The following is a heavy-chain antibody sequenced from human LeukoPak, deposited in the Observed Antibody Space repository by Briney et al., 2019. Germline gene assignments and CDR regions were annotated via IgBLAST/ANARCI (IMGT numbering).Heavy chain of an antibody. V-gene: IGHV1-69*04. CDR1: GGTFSSYA. Sequence: ASVKVSCKASGGTFSSYAISWVRQAPGQGLEWMGRIIPILGIANYAQKFQGRVTITADKSTSTAYMELSSLRSEDTAVYYRARDSDSSGWRYNWFDPWGQGTLVTVSS. CDR3: ARDSDSSGWRYNWFDP. D-gene: IGHD6-19*01. J-gene: IGHJ5*02. CDR2: IIPILGIA.